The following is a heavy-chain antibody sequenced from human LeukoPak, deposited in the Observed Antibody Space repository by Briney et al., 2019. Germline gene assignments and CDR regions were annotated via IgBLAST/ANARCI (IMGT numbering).Heavy chain of an antibody. D-gene: IGHD2-15*01. CDR3: AKDHYYCSGGSCYSSYYYVMDV. V-gene: IGHV3-30*18. CDR1: GFTFRSYG. Sequence: PGGSQRLFCAASGFTFRSYGMHWVRQAPGRGLEWVAVLSYDGSNKYYAVSVKGRFTISRDNYKNTLYLQMNSLRAEDTAVYYCAKDHYYCSGGSCYSSYYYVMDVWGQGTTVTVSS. CDR2: LSYDGSNK. J-gene: IGHJ6*02.